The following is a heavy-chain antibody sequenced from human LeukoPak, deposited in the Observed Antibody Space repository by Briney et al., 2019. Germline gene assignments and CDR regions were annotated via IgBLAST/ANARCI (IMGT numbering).Heavy chain of an antibody. V-gene: IGHV3-21*01. CDR2: ISSSSSYI. Sequence: GGSLRLSCAASGFTFSSYSMNWVRQAPGKGLEWVSSISSSSSYIYYADSVKGRSTISRDNAKNSLYLQMNSLRAEDTAVYYCARGARIAAGSFDYWGQGTLVTVSS. CDR3: ARGARIAAGSFDY. D-gene: IGHD6-6*01. J-gene: IGHJ4*02. CDR1: GFTFSSYS.